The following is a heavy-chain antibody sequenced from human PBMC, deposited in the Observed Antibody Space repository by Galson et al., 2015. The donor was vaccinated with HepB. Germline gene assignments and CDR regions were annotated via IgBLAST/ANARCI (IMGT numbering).Heavy chain of an antibody. Sequence: SLRLSCAASGFTFSSYAMHWVRQAPGKGLEWVAVISYDGSNKYYADSVKGRFTISRDNSKNTLYLQMNSLRAEDTAVYYCAREDRDYSNYPYAVRYYGMDVWGQGTTVTVSS. CDR2: ISYDGSNK. CDR1: GFTFSSYA. V-gene: IGHV3-30-3*01. CDR3: AREDRDYSNYPYAVRYYGMDV. D-gene: IGHD4-11*01. J-gene: IGHJ6*02.